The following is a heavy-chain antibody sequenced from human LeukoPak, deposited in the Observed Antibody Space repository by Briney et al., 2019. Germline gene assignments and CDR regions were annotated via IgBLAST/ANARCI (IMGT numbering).Heavy chain of an antibody. V-gene: IGHV4-39*01. D-gene: IGHD1-26*01. J-gene: IGHJ4*02. CDR1: GGAISSSSYY. CDR3: ARVFSVSYFFDN. CDR2: IYYSGST. Sequence: SSETLSLTCTASGGAISSSSYYWGWIRQPPGKGLEWIGSIYYSGSTHYNPSLKSRVTISVDTSKNQFSLKLSSVTAADTAVYYCARVFSVSYFFDNWGQGTLVTVSS.